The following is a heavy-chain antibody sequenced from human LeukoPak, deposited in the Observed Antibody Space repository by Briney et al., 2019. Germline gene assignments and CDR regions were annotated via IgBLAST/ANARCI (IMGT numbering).Heavy chain of an antibody. CDR1: GYSFILYG. CDR2: ISTSTGDT. V-gene: IGHV1-18*01. CDR3: ARAAENYGGRFDS. D-gene: IGHD3-16*01. J-gene: IGHJ4*02. Sequence: ASVKVSCKTSGYSFILYGISWVRQAPGQGPEWMGWISTSTGDTKYTQKFQGRVTLTTDTSTSTAYMELSSLRSDDTAVYYCARAAENYGGRFDSWGQGTLVTVSS.